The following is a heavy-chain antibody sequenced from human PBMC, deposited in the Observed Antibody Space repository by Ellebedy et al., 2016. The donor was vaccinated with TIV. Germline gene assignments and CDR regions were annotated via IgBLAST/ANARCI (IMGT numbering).Heavy chain of an antibody. CDR2: INQHGSER. J-gene: IGHJ4*01. CDR1: GFTFRQSW. V-gene: IGHV3-7*01. CDR3: ARGFQTDY. Sequence: GGSLRLSXLASGFTFRQSWMSWVRQAPGKGLEWVANINQHGSERYYVDSVRGRFTISRDDAKNSLYLQMNSLRAEDTAVYYCARGFQTDYWGHGTLVTVSS.